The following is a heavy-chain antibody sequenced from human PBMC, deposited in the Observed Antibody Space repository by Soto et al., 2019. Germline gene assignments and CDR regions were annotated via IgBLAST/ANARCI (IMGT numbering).Heavy chain of an antibody. CDR2: ISWNSGSI. V-gene: IGHV3-9*01. CDR1: GFTFDDYA. CDR3: AKGGDAGIAVAVPDY. D-gene: IGHD6-19*01. Sequence: DVQLVESGGGLVQPGRSLRLSCAASGFTFDDYAMHWVRQAPGKGLEWVSGISWNSGSIGYADSVKGRFTISRDNAKNCLYQQMTSRRAEDTALYYCAKGGDAGIAVAVPDYWGQGTLVTVSS. J-gene: IGHJ4*02.